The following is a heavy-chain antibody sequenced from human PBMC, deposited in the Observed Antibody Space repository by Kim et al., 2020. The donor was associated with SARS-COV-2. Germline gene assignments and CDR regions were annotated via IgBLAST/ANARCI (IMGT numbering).Heavy chain of an antibody. Sequence: GGSLRLSCAASGFTFSSYSMNWVRQAPGKGLEWVSSISSSSSYIYYADSVKGRFTISRDNAKNSLYLQMNSLRAEDTAVYYCARDRGPVGAGTGGMDVWGQGTTVTVSS. CDR3: ARDRGPVGAGTGGMDV. CDR2: ISSSSSYI. J-gene: IGHJ6*02. V-gene: IGHV3-21*01. CDR1: GFTFSSYS. D-gene: IGHD6-19*01.